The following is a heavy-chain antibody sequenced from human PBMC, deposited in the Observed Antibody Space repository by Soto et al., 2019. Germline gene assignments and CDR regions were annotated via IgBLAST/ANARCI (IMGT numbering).Heavy chain of an antibody. D-gene: IGHD4-17*01. V-gene: IGHV1-18*01. J-gene: IGHJ6*02. CDR2: ISAYNGNT. CDR3: ARADGDSKLLYYYYGMDV. Sequence: QVQLVQSGAEVKKPGASVKVSCKASGYTFTSYGISWVRQAPGQGLEWMGWISAYNGNTNYAQKLQGRVTMTTDTSPSTAYMEMRSLRSDDTAVYYCARADGDSKLLYYYYGMDVWGQGTTVTVSS. CDR1: GYTFTSYG.